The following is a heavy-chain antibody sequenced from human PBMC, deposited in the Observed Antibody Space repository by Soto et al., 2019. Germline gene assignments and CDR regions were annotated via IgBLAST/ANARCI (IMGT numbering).Heavy chain of an antibody. V-gene: IGHV3-74*01. Sequence: PGGSLRLSCAASGFTFSSHWRHWVRQAPGKGLVWVSRINSDGSSTSYADSVKGRFTITRDNAKNTLYLQMNSLRAEDTAVYYCARVDTAMAFDYWGQGTLVPVSS. CDR2: INSDGSST. D-gene: IGHD5-18*01. J-gene: IGHJ4*02. CDR3: ARVDTAMAFDY. CDR1: GFTFSSHW.